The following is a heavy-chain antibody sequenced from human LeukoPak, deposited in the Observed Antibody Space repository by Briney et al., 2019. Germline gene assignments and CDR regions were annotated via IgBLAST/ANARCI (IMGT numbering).Heavy chain of an antibody. V-gene: IGHV3-30*03. D-gene: IGHD5-18*01. CDR2: MSHDGSIE. Sequence: PGGSLRLSCVASGFTYSTYGMHWVRQAPGKGLEWVAVMSHDGSIEKYAGSVKGRFTISRDNSKKTLFLQMSSLRSDDAAVYYCARAKIIQSITHMDVWGQGTTVTVSS. CDR1: GFTYSTYG. J-gene: IGHJ6*02. CDR3: ARAKIIQSITHMDV.